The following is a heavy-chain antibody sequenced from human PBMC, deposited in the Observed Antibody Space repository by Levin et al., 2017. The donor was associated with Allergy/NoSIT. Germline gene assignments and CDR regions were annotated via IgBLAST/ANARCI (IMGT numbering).Heavy chain of an antibody. Sequence: SETLSLTCTVSGGSISSSSYYWGWIRQPPGKGLEWIGSIYDSGRSDDNPALKSRVTISVDTSKNQFSLKLSSVTAADTAVYYCARLGIAVAGTFDYWGQGTLVTVSS. CDR1: GGSISSSSYY. CDR2: IYDSGRS. J-gene: IGHJ4*02. CDR3: ARLGIAVAGTFDY. D-gene: IGHD6-19*01. V-gene: IGHV4-39*01.